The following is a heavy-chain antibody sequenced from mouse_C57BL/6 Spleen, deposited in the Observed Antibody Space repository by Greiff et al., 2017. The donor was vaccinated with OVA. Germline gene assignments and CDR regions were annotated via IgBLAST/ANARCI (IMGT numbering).Heavy chain of an antibody. CDR3: ARDGSSSY. D-gene: IGHD1-1*01. Sequence: VQLQQPGAELVKPGASVKLSCKASGYTFTSYWTQWVKQRPGQGLEWIGEIDPSDSYTNYNQKFKGKATLTVDTSSSTAYMQLSSLTSEDSAVYYCARDGSSSYWGQGTTLTVSS. V-gene: IGHV1-50*01. CDR2: IDPSDSYT. CDR1: GYTFTSYW. J-gene: IGHJ2*01.